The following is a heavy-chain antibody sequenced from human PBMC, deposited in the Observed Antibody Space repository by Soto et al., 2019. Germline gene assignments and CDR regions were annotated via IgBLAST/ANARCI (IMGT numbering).Heavy chain of an antibody. V-gene: IGHV4-39*01. CDR3: XSHCWGGRCHSDVYFDY. Sequence: SETLSLTCTVSGGSISSSTYYWGWVRQPPGKGLEWIGSMFYSGSTYYNPSFKSRVTISVDTSKNRFSLKLSSVTAADTAVYYCXSHCWGGRCHSDVYFDYWGQGTLVTVSS. D-gene: IGHD2-15*01. CDR1: GGSISSSTYY. J-gene: IGHJ4*02. CDR2: MFYSGST.